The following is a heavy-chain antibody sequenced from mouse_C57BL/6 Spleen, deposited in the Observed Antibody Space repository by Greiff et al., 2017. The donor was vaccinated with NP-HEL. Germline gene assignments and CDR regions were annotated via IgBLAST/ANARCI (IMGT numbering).Heavy chain of an antibody. Sequence: QVQLQQPGAELVKPGASVKLSCKASGYTFTSYWMQWVKQRPGQGLEWIGEIDPSDSYTNYNQKFKGKATLTVDTSSSTAYMQLSSLTSEDSAVYYCARGRLRREGYAMDYWGQGTSVTVSS. CDR2: IDPSDSYT. CDR1: GYTFTSYW. J-gene: IGHJ4*01. CDR3: ARGRLRREGYAMDY. D-gene: IGHD2-4*01. V-gene: IGHV1-50*01.